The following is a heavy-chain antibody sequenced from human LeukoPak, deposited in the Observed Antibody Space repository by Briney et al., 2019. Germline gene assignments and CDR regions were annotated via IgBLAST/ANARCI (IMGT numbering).Heavy chain of an antibody. D-gene: IGHD6-6*01. CDR3: ARSSYSSSSSV. Sequence: GGSLRLSCAVSGFTFSGFWMSWSRQAPGKGLEWVASINSDGSEGYYADVVKGRFTISRDNAKNSLYLQINSLRAEGTAVYYCARSSYSSSSSVWGQGTMVTVSS. CDR2: INSDGSEG. J-gene: IGHJ3*01. CDR1: GFTFSGFW. V-gene: IGHV3-7*03.